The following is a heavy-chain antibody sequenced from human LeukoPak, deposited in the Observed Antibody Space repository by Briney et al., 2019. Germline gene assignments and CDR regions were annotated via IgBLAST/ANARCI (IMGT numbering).Heavy chain of an antibody. J-gene: IGHJ4*02. CDR1: GFTFSSYA. V-gene: IGHV3-64*01. Sequence: QPGGSLRLSCAASGFTFSSYAMHWVRQAPGKGLEYVSAISSNGGSTYYANSVKGRFTISRDNSKNTLYLQMGSLRAEDMAVYYCARDIFPYGSGGVFDYWGQGTLVTVSS. CDR3: ARDIFPYGSGGVFDY. D-gene: IGHD3-10*01. CDR2: ISSNGGST.